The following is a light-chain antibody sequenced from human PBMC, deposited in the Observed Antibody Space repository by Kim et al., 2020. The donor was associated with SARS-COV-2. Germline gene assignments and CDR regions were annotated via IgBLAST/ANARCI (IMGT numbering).Light chain of an antibody. V-gene: IGKV1-13*02. J-gene: IGKJ5*01. CDR1: QGISST. CDR2: DAS. Sequence: ASVGDRVTITCRASQGISSTLAWYQQKPGKAPNLLLYDASSLKSGVPSRFSGSGSGTDFTLTISSLQPEDFATYYCQQFNSYPINFGQGTRLEIK. CDR3: QQFNSYPIN.